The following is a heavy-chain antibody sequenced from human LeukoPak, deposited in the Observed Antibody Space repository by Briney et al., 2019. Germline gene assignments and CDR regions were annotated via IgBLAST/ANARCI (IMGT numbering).Heavy chain of an antibody. CDR3: ARGLTIRYFDWLSHSSVAFDI. V-gene: IGHV4-34*01. CDR2: INHSGST. CDR1: GGSFSGYY. Sequence: ASETLSLTCAVYGGSFSGYYWSWIRQPPGKGLEWIGEINHSGSTNYNPSLKSRVTIPIDTSKKQFSLKLSSVTAADTAVYYCARGLTIRYFDWLSHSSVAFDIWGQGTMVTVSS. D-gene: IGHD3-9*01. J-gene: IGHJ3*02.